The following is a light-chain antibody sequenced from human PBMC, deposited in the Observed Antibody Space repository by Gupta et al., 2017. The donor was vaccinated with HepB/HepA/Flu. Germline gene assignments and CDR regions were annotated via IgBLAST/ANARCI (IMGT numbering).Light chain of an antibody. Sequence: ENVMTQSPGTLSVSPGERATLTCRASQNVNTNLAWYQQKPGLAPRLLIYGASMRATGVPARFSGSGSGTEFTLTISSLQSEDFAIYYCQQYNDWPPYTLGPGTKVEIK. V-gene: IGKV3-15*01. CDR2: GAS. J-gene: IGKJ2*01. CDR3: QQYNDWPPYT. CDR1: QNVNTN.